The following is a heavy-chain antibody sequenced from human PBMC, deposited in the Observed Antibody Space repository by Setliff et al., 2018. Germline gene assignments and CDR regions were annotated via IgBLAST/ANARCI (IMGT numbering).Heavy chain of an antibody. Sequence: SETLSLTCTVSGYSISSGYIWGWIRQPPGKGLEWVGNIGHTGSINYNPSLKSRLTTSRDTSKNQVSLKLNSVTATDTAVYYCARDLGHGGDSDYWGQGILVTVSS. CDR3: ARDLGHGGDSDY. V-gene: IGHV4-38-2*02. J-gene: IGHJ4*02. CDR1: GYSISSGYI. CDR2: IGHTGSI. D-gene: IGHD2-21*02.